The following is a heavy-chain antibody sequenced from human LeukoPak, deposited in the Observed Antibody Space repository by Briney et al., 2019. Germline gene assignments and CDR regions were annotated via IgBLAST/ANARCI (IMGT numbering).Heavy chain of an antibody. CDR3: ARMGGYSGYATH. CDR2: ILYSGTT. CDR1: GGCISSYY. J-gene: IGHJ4*02. V-gene: IGHV4-59*08. Sequence: SETLSLTCTVSGGCISSYYWSWIRQPPGKGLEWIGYILYSGTTNSNPSLKGRVTISVDTSKNQISLKLSSVTAADTAVYYCARMGGYSGYATHWGQGTLVTVSS. D-gene: IGHD5-12*01.